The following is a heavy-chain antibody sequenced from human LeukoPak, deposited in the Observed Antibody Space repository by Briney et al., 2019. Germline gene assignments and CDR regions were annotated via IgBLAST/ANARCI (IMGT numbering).Heavy chain of an antibody. CDR2: IFYSGST. V-gene: IGHV4-39*07. CDR1: GGSISTSSYY. J-gene: IGHJ4*02. Sequence: SETLSLTCTVSGGSISTSSYYWGWVRQPPGKGLEWIGNIFYSGSTYYSPSLKSRVTISLDTSRNQFSLKLNSVTAADTAMYYCARAFWGKTFDYWGQGTLVTVSS. CDR3: ARAFWGKTFDY. D-gene: IGHD3-16*01.